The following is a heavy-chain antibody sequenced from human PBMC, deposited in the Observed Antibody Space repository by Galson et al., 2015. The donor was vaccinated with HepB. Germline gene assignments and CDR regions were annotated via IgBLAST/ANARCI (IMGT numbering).Heavy chain of an antibody. V-gene: IGHV2-70*20. Sequence: PALVKPTQTLTLTCTFSGFSLNTSAMCVTWVRQPPGKALEWLALIDWDDDKYYRTSLKSRLTTSKDTSKSQVILTMTNMDPVDTATYYCARMIATRGPDYWGQGTLVTVAS. CDR2: IDWDDDK. D-gene: IGHD2-21*01. CDR3: ARMIATRGPDY. J-gene: IGHJ4*02. CDR1: GFSLNTSAMC.